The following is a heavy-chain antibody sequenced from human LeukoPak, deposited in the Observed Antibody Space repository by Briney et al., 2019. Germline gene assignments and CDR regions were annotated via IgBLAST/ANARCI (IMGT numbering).Heavy chain of an antibody. V-gene: IGHV3-21*01. CDR3: ARARGYRNWFDP. Sequence: GGSLRLSCAASGFTFSSYSMNWVRQAPGKGLEWVSSISSSSSYIHYADSVKGRFTISRDNAKNPLYLQMNSLRAEDTAVYYCARARGYRNWFDPWGQGTLVTVSS. CDR1: GFTFSSYS. J-gene: IGHJ5*02. D-gene: IGHD5-18*01. CDR2: ISSSSSYI.